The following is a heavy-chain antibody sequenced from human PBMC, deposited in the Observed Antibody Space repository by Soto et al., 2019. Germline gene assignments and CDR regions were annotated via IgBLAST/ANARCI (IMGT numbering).Heavy chain of an antibody. CDR2: INAGNGNT. Sequence: GASVKVSCEASGYTFTSYAMHWVRQAPGQRLEWMGWINAGNGNTKYSQKFQGRVTITRDTSASTAYMELSSLRSEDTAVYYCAGGSGSYSHYYYGMDVWGQGTTVTVSS. CDR1: GYTFTSYA. D-gene: IGHD3-10*01. CDR3: AGGSGSYSHYYYGMDV. J-gene: IGHJ6*02. V-gene: IGHV1-3*01.